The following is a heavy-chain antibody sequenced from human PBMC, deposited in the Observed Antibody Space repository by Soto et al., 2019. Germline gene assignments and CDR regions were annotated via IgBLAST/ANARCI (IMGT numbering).Heavy chain of an antibody. CDR2: INYSATT. Sequence: AETLCLTCTVAGGSNSSYCWSWIRQPPGKGLEWNGEINYSATTNSNAYLKRRLTTSVDTSKNQCSLKLTSVTAADTAVYYCARGHKITGTLYPYSFDYWRQGTLVTVHS. V-gene: IGHV4-34*01. CDR1: GGSNSSYC. CDR3: ARGHKITGTLYPYSFDY. J-gene: IGHJ4*02. D-gene: IGHD1-7*01.